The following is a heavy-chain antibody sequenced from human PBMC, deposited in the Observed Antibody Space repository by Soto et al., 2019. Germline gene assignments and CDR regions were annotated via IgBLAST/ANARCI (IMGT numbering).Heavy chain of an antibody. CDR2: INHSGIT. D-gene: IGHD6-13*01. Sequence: SETLSLTCAVYGGSFSGYYWSWIRQPPGKGLEWIGEINHSGITNYNPSLKSRVTISVDTSKNQFSLKLSSVTAANPAVYYCARGGSSWYNWFDPWGQGTLVTVSS. J-gene: IGHJ5*02. CDR1: GGSFSGYY. CDR3: ARGGSSWYNWFDP. V-gene: IGHV4-34*01.